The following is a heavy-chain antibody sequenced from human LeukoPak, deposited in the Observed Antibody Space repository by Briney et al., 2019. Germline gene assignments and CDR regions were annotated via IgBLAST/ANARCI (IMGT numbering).Heavy chain of an antibody. CDR2: IYYSGST. J-gene: IGHJ4*02. Sequence: SQTLSLTCTVSGGSISSGDYYWSWIRQPPGKGLEWIGYIYYSGSTNYNPSLKSRVTISVDTSKNQFSLKLSSVTAADTAVYYCARVEGEITMVRGVTMYYFDYWGQGTLVTVSS. CDR1: GGSISSGDYY. CDR3: ARVEGEITMVRGVTMYYFDY. V-gene: IGHV4-61*08. D-gene: IGHD3-10*01.